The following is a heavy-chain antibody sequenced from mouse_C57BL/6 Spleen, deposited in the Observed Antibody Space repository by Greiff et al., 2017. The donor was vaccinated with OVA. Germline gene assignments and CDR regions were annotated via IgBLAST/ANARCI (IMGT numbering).Heavy chain of an antibody. D-gene: IGHD1-1*01. J-gene: IGHJ2*01. CDR3: ARITTVVEYFDY. Sequence: QVQLQQPGAELVKPGASVKLSCKASGYTFTSYWMHWVKQRPGQGLEWIGMIHPNSGSTNYNEKFKSKATLTVDKSSSTAYMQLSSLTSEDAAVYYCARITTVVEYFDYWGQGTTLTVSS. V-gene: IGHV1-64*01. CDR2: IHPNSGST. CDR1: GYTFTSYW.